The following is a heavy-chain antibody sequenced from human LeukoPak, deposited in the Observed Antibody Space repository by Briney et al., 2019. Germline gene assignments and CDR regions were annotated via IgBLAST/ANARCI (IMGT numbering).Heavy chain of an antibody. Sequence: SETLSLTCTVSGGSIINSNYYWGWVRQPPGEGLEWIGSIYYNGGTEYNPSLKSRVTISVDTSKNQFSLKLSSATAADTAVYYCARDPEGHGYYFDYWGQGALVTVSS. V-gene: IGHV4-39*07. J-gene: IGHJ4*02. CDR1: GGSIINSNYY. CDR2: IYYNGGT. CDR3: ARDPEGHGYYFDY. D-gene: IGHD3-3*01.